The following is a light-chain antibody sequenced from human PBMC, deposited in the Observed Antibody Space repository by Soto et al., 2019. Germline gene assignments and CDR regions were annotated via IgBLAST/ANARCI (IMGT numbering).Light chain of an antibody. V-gene: IGKV1-5*03. J-gene: IGKJ1*01. CDR2: KAS. CDR1: QSISSW. Sequence: DIPITQSPSTVSASVGDRVTIPCRASQSISSWLAWYQQKPGKAPKLLIYKASTLKSGVPSRFSGSGSGTEFTLTISSLQPDDFATYYCQHYNSYSEAFGQGTKV. CDR3: QHYNSYSEA.